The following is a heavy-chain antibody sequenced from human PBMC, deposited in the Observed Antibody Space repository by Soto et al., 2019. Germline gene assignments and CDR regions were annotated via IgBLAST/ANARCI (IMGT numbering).Heavy chain of an antibody. CDR3: AKARNSRDLDV. V-gene: IGHV3-30*18. CDR1: GFTFSSYG. J-gene: IGHJ6*02. Sequence: GGSLRLSXAASGFTFSSYGMHWVRQAPGKGLEWVAVISYDGSNKYYADSVKGRFTISRDNSKNTLYLQMNSLRAEDTAVYYCAKARNSRDLDVWGQGTTVTVSS. CDR2: ISYDGSNK. D-gene: IGHD1-7*01.